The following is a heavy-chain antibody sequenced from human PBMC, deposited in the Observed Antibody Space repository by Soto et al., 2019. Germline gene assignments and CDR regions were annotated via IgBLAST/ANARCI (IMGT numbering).Heavy chain of an antibody. CDR2: IYSSGST. CDR1: VGSIISASYS. J-gene: IGHJ5*02. Sequence: QVQLQESGPRLLKPSQTLSLSCAVSVGSIISASYSWNWIRQSPGRGLEWIGHIYSSGSTYYNPSLKSRVSISVDTSNNQFSLKLTSVTAADTAVYFCAREDAARIERWFDAWGQGILVTVSS. V-gene: IGHV4-31*11. D-gene: IGHD6-6*01. CDR3: AREDAARIERWFDA.